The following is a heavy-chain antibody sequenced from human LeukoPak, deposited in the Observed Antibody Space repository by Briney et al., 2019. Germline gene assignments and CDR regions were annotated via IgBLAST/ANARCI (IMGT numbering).Heavy chain of an antibody. Sequence: SQTLSLTCTVSGGSISSGSYYWSWIRQPAGKGLEWIGRIYTSGSTNHNPSLKSRVTISVDTSKNQFSLKLSSVTAADTAVYYCAREVVAWELPGDYYYDYLDVWGKGTTVTISS. V-gene: IGHV4-61*02. CDR3: AREVVAWELPGDYYYDYLDV. J-gene: IGHJ6*03. CDR2: IYTSGST. CDR1: GGSISSGSYY. D-gene: IGHD1-26*01.